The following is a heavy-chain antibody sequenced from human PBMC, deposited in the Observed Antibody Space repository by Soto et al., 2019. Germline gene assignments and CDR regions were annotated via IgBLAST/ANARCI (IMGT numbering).Heavy chain of an antibody. V-gene: IGHV3-30*18. CDR1: GFTFTTHG. D-gene: IGHD6-13*01. J-gene: IGHJ4*02. Sequence: QVQLVESGGGVVQPGRSLSLSCAASGFTFTTHGMHWVRQSPGKGLEWVESIAYDGSNRNYGDPVKGRFFVSRHNPKKPLSLQMNSLRDEDTAVYFCAKDRGGSWTFDYWGQGILVIVSS. CDR3: AKDRGGSWTFDY. CDR2: IAYDGSNR.